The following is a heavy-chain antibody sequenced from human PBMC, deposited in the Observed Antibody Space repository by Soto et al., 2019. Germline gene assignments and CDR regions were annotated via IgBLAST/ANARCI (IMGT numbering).Heavy chain of an antibody. Sequence: ASVKVSCKASGYTFTSYAMHWVRQAPGQRLEWMGWINAGNGNTKYSQKFQGRVTITRDTSASTAYMELSSLRSEDAAVYYCARDPRGVYSSSWYGYYWGQGTLVTVPQ. CDR3: ARDPRGVYSSSWYGYY. J-gene: IGHJ4*02. CDR2: INAGNGNT. D-gene: IGHD6-13*01. CDR1: GYTFTSYA. V-gene: IGHV1-3*01.